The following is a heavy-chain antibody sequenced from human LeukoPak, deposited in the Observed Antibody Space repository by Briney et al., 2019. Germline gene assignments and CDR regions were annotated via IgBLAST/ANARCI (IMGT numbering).Heavy chain of an antibody. J-gene: IGHJ4*02. Sequence: GGSLRLSCAASGLTFSDYAMSWFRQAPGEGLEWVALIRGTPYGGTTEYAASVKGRFTISRDDSKSIAYLQMNSLKTEDTAVYYCTRAGKPPYFDYWGQGTLVIVSS. CDR3: TRAGKPPYFDY. V-gene: IGHV3-49*03. CDR2: IRGTPYGGTT. CDR1: GLTFSDYA.